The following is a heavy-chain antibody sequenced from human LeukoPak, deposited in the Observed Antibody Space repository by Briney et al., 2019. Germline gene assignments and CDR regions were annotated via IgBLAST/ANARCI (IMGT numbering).Heavy chain of an antibody. D-gene: IGHD5-18*01. Sequence: SETLSPTCTVSGGSISSYYWSWIRQPPGEGLEWIGYIYYSGSTNYNPSLKSRVTISVDTSKNQFSLKLSSVTAADTAVYYCARVGYSYGSPSGYYYMDVWGKGTTVTVSS. CDR2: IYYSGST. V-gene: IGHV4-59*01. J-gene: IGHJ6*03. CDR3: ARVGYSYGSPSGYYYMDV. CDR1: GGSISSYY.